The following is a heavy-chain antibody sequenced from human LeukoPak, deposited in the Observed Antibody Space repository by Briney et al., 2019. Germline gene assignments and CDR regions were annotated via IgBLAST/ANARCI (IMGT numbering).Heavy chain of an antibody. J-gene: IGHJ4*02. CDR3: ARARWTSTATTYYLDH. V-gene: IGHV1-3*01. D-gene: IGHD4-17*01. Sequence: GASVKVSCKASGYTFTSYAIHWVRQAPGQRLEWMGWIDAGNGKTKYSQNFQGRVTITRDTSATTAYTDLSSLRSEDTAVYYCARARWTSTATTYYLDHWGQGTLVTVSS. CDR2: IDAGNGKT. CDR1: GYTFTSYA.